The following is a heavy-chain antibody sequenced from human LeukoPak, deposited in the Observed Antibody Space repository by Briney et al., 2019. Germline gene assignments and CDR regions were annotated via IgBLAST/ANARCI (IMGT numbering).Heavy chain of an antibody. V-gene: IGHV4-34*01. CDR1: GGSFSGYY. Sequence: KTSETLSLTCAVYGGSFSGYYWSWIRQPPGKGLEWIGEINHSGSTNYNPSLKSRVTISVDTSKNQFSLKLSSVTAADTAVYYCARDDSSGYFPYYYYGMDVWGQGTTVTVSS. CDR2: INHSGST. CDR3: ARDDSSGYFPYYYYGMDV. J-gene: IGHJ6*02. D-gene: IGHD3-22*01.